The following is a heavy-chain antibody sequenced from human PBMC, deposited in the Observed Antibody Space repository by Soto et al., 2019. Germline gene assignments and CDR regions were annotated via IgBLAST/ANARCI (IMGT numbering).Heavy chain of an antibody. Sequence: EVQLLESGGGLVQPGGSLRLSCAASGFTFSSYAMSWVRQTPGKGLEWVSAISGSGGSTYYADSVKGRFTISRDNSKNTLYLQMNSLRAEDTAVYYCTRLNSETSVTTSYDYYGMDVWGQGTTVTVSS. D-gene: IGHD4-17*01. CDR3: TRLNSETSVTTSYDYYGMDV. CDR1: GFTFSSYA. CDR2: ISGSGGST. V-gene: IGHV3-23*01. J-gene: IGHJ6*02.